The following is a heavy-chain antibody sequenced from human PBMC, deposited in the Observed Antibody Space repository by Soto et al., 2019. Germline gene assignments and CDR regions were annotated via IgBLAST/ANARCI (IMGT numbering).Heavy chain of an antibody. V-gene: IGHV6-1*01. CDR3: ARVSTLGYCSSTRCGEAFDI. J-gene: IGHJ3*02. CDR2: TYYRSKWYN. CDR1: GDSVSSNSAA. Sequence: PSQTLSLTCAISGDSVSSNSAAWNWIRQSPSRGLEWLGRTYYRSKWYNDYAVSVKSRITINPDTSKNQFSLQLNSVTPEDTAVYYCARVSTLGYCSSTRCGEAFDIWGQGTMVTVSS. D-gene: IGHD2-2*01.